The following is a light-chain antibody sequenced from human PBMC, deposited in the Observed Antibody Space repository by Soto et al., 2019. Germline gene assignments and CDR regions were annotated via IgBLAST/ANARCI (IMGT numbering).Light chain of an antibody. CDR3: QQSYSTPRT. CDR1: QSISNY. V-gene: IGKV1-39*01. CDR2: AAS. J-gene: IGKJ1*01. Sequence: DIQMTQSPSSLSASVGDRVTITCRASQSISNYLNWYQQKPGKAPKLLMFAASSLQSVVPSRFSGGGPGTDFTLTISSLQPEDFATYYCQQSYSTPRTFGQGTKVEIK.